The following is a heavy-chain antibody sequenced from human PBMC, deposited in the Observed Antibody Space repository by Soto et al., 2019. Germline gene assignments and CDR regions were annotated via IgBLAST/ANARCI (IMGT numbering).Heavy chain of an antibody. CDR3: AKGAVTSSLYYFDY. CDR2: ISYDGSEK. V-gene: IGHV3-30*18. Sequence: QVQLVESGGGVVQPGRSLRLSCAASGFTFSSYGMHWVRQAPDKGLEWVAIISYDGSEKYYAGSVKGRFTISRDNSKNTLYLQMNSLRAEDTAVYYCAKGAVTSSLYYFDYWGQGTLVTVSS. D-gene: IGHD4-17*01. CDR1: GFTFSSYG. J-gene: IGHJ4*02.